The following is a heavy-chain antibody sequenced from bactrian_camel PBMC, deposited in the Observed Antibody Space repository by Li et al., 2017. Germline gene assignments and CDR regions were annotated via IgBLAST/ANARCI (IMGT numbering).Heavy chain of an antibody. J-gene: IGHJ4*01. D-gene: IGHD3*01. CDR1: RYISC. V-gene: IGHV3S40*01. CDR2: ISPASGRR. Sequence: VQLVESGGGSVQAGGSLRLSCAASRYISCMGWVRQAPGKEREGVAAISPASGRRYYGDSVKGRFTISKDNAKNAVYLQMNNLKPDDTAMYYCAAQPRNGDCSLIPTDFPYLGQGTQVTVS.